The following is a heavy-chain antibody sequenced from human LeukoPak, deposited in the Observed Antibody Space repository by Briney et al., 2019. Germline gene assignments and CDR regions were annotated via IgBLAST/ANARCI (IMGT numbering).Heavy chain of an antibody. J-gene: IGHJ3*02. D-gene: IGHD4-23*01. CDR2: IYHSGST. Sequence: SQTLSLTCTVSGVSISSDGYYWSWIRQPPGKGLEWIGYIYHSGSTYYNPSLKSRVTISVDRSKNQFSLKLTSVTAADTAVYYCARDQRPYGGNPQSWAFDIWGRGTMVTVSS. V-gene: IGHV4-30-2*01. CDR3: ARDQRPYGGNPQSWAFDI. CDR1: GVSISSDGYY.